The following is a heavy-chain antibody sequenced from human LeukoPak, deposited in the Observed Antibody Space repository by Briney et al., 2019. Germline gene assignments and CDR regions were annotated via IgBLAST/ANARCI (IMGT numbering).Heavy chain of an antibody. CDR3: AREWGRIAVAGGPGY. CDR2: RWYDGLTR. Sequence: GGPQRLSCDVSGFLFRNYGMLWLREATGKGLEGVALRWYDGLTRCHADSVRGRFTISRDNSANTLYLQMSSLRVEDTAVYYCAREWGRIAVAGGPGYWGQGALVTVSS. CDR1: GFLFRNYG. D-gene: IGHD6-19*01. J-gene: IGHJ4*02. V-gene: IGHV3-33*01.